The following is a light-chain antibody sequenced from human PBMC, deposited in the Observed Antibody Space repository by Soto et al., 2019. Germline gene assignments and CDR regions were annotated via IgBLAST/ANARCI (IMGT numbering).Light chain of an antibody. V-gene: IGKV3-20*01. Sequence: EMVLTQSPGTLSLSPGDRATLSCRASQSVSSTFLAWYQQKPGQAPRLLIYGASIRATGIPDRFSGSGSGTDFTLTIRRLEPEDFAMYFCHQYGSSPRTFGQGTKVEIK. CDR3: HQYGSSPRT. CDR2: GAS. J-gene: IGKJ1*01. CDR1: QSVSSTF.